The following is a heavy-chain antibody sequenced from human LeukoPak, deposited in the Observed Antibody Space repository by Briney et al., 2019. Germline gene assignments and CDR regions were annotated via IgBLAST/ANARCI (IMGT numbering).Heavy chain of an antibody. CDR1: GYTFTSYA. CDR2: INAGNGNT. Sequence: ASVKVSCKASGYTFTSYAMHWVRQAPGQRLEWMGWINAGNGNTKYSQKFQGRVTITRDTSASTAYMELSSLRSEDTAVYYCARGGVVITGLDPWGQGTLVTVSS. V-gene: IGHV1-3*01. J-gene: IGHJ5*02. D-gene: IGHD3-3*01. CDR3: ARGGVVITGLDP.